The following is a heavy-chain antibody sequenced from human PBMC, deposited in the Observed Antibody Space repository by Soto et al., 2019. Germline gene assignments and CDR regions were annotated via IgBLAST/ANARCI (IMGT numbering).Heavy chain of an antibody. CDR1: GGSISSYY. Sequence: SETLSLTCTVSGGSISSYYRSWIRQPPGKGLEWFGYIYYSGSTNYNPSLKSRVTISVDTSKNQFSLKLSSVTAADTAVYCCARAWQADIVVVVAATPAPVTNAFDIWGQGPMVT. CDR3: ARAWQADIVVVVAATPAPVTNAFDI. CDR2: IYYSGST. D-gene: IGHD2-15*01. V-gene: IGHV4-59*01. J-gene: IGHJ3*02.